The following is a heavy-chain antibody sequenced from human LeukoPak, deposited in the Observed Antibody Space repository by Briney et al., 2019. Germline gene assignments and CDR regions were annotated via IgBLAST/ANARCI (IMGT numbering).Heavy chain of an antibody. CDR1: GGSISSYY. V-gene: IGHV4-4*07. J-gene: IGHJ4*02. CDR2: IYNSGST. Sequence: SETLSLTCTVSGGSISSYYWSWIRQPAGKGLEWIGRIYNSGSTNYNPSLKSRVTMSVDTSKNQFSLKLSSVTAADTAVYYCARDSGERYYDSSGYLNYWGQGALVTVSS. CDR3: ARDSGERYYDSSGYLNY. D-gene: IGHD3-22*01.